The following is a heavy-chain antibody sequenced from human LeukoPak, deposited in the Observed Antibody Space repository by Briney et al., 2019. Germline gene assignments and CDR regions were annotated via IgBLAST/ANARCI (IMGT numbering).Heavy chain of an antibody. CDR3: ASYLTSIPSGMDV. D-gene: IGHD2/OR15-2a*01. CDR1: GFTFSSYW. J-gene: IGHJ6*02. Sequence: GGSLRLSCAASGFTFSSYWMHWLRQGPRKGLVWVSRISTDGSSRIYADSVKGRFTISRDNGKNTLYLQMNSLRAEDTAVYYCASYLTSIPSGMDVWGQGATVTVS. CDR2: ISTDGSSR. V-gene: IGHV3-74*01.